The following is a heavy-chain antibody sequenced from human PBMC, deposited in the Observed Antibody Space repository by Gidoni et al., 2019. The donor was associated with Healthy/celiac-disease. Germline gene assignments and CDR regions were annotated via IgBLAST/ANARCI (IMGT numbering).Heavy chain of an antibody. CDR1: GGHISRYY. V-gene: IGHV4-59*01. CDR3: ARGVGLYSSSNWYFDL. D-gene: IGHD6-6*01. Sequence: QVQLQESGPGLVTPSETLSLTCPVSGGHISRYYWCWIRQPPGKGLEWIGYIYYSGSTNYNPSLKSRVTISVDTSKNQFSLKLSSVTAADTAVYYCARGVGLYSSSNWYFDLWGRGTLVTVSS. J-gene: IGHJ2*01. CDR2: IYYSGST.